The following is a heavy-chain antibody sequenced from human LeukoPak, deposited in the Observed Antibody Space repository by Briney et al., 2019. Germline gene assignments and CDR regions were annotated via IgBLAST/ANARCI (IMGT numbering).Heavy chain of an antibody. V-gene: IGHV4-39*07. J-gene: IGHJ5*02. D-gene: IGHD1-26*01. CDR3: ARLRKVGATRVLWFDP. Sequence: SETLSLTCTVSGVSISSSYSYWGWIRQPPGKGLEWIGEINHSGSTNYNPSLKSRVTISVDTSKNQFSLKLSSVTAADTAVYYCARLRKVGATRVLWFDPWGQGTLVTVSS. CDR1: GVSISSSYSY. CDR2: INHSGST.